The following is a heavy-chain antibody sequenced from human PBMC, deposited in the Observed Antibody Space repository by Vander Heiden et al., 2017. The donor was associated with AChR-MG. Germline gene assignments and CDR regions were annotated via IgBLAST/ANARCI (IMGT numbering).Heavy chain of an antibody. CDR1: GFTFRTYW. CDR2: INRGGSIT. J-gene: IGHJ4*02. CDR3: ARGLGDY. D-gene: IGHD3-22*01. Sequence: EVQLVESGGGLVQPGGSLRLSCAAAGFTFRTYWMHWVGQAQEKGLVWVSRINRGGSITSYADSVKGRFTISRDNAKNTLYLQMNSLRDEDTAMYYCARGLGDYWGQGTLVTVSS. V-gene: IGHV3-74*01.